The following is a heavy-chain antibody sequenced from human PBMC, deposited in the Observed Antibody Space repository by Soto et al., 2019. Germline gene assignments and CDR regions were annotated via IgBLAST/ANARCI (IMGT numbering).Heavy chain of an antibody. CDR3: ARELPTAIRGGYYYSYGMDV. J-gene: IGHJ6*02. Sequence: GGSLRLSCAASGFIFSSYWMHWVRQAPGKGLVWVSRLYSDGSTTNYADSVKGRFTISRDNAKNTLYLQMNSLRAEDTAVYYCARELPTAIRGGYYYSYGMDVWGQGTTVTVSS. V-gene: IGHV3-74*01. CDR1: GFIFSSYW. D-gene: IGHD2-2*02. CDR2: LYSDGSTT.